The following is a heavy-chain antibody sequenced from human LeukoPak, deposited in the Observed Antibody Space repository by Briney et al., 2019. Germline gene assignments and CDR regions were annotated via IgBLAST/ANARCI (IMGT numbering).Heavy chain of an antibody. J-gene: IGHJ4*02. CDR2: IYPGDSDT. V-gene: IGHV5-51*01. CDR1: GYNFPNFW. CDR3: ARRPSVVTATADDY. Sequence: GGSLKISCKGSGYNFPNFWIAWVRQMPGKGLEWMGIIYPGDSDTRYSPSFQGQVTISADKSISTAYLQWSSLKTSDTAMYYCARRPSVVTATADDYWGQGTLVTVSS. D-gene: IGHD2-15*01.